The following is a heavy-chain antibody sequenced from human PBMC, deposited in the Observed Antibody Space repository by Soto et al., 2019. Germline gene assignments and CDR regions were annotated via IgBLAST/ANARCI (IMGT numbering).Heavy chain of an antibody. CDR3: ARDPQLSGYEDDY. J-gene: IGHJ4*02. D-gene: IGHD5-12*01. V-gene: IGHV3-21*01. CDR2: ISSSGSYI. CDR1: GFTFSSYS. Sequence: GGSLRLSCAASGFTFSSYSMNWVRQAPGKGLEWVSSISSSGSYIYYADSVKGRFTISRDNAKNSLYLQMNSLRAEDTAVYYCARDPQLSGYEDDYWGQGTLVTVSS.